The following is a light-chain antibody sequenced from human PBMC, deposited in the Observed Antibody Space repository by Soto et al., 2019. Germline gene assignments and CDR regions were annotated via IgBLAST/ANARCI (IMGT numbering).Light chain of an antibody. Sequence: DIQMTQSPSTLSGSVGDRVTITCRASQTISSCLAWYQQKPGKAPKLLIYTASTLKSGVPSRFSGSGSGTEFTLTISSLQPDDFATYYCQHYNSYSEAFGQGTKV. CDR2: TAS. CDR1: QTISSC. CDR3: QHYNSYSEA. V-gene: IGKV1-5*03. J-gene: IGKJ1*01.